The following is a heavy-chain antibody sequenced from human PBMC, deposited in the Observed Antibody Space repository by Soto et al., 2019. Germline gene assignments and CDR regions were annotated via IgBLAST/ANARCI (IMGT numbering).Heavy chain of an antibody. CDR2: IKEDGSEY. V-gene: IGHV3-7*03. J-gene: IGHJ4*02. CDR1: GFTFGTYW. Sequence: GGSLRLSCEASGFTFGTYWMTWVRQAPGEGLEWLATIKEDGSEYYYADSVKGRFTIFRDNAKRSLFLQMSSLSAEDTAVYYCAAFGMTATIQYWGQGTLVTVSS. D-gene: IGHD1-20*01. CDR3: AAFGMTATIQY.